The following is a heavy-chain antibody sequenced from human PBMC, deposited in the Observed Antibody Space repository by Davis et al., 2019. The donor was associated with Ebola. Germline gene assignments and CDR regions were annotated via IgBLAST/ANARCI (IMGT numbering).Heavy chain of an antibody. Sequence: ASVKVSCKASGYTFTGYYMHWVRQAPGQGLEWMGRINPNSGGTNYAQKFQGRVTMTRETSISTAYMELSRLRSDDTAVYYCAKRALPGSLYVYLDYWGQGTLVTVSS. CDR2: INPNSGGT. J-gene: IGHJ4*02. CDR1: GYTFTGYY. CDR3: AKRALPGSLYVYLDY. V-gene: IGHV1-2*06. D-gene: IGHD3-10*02.